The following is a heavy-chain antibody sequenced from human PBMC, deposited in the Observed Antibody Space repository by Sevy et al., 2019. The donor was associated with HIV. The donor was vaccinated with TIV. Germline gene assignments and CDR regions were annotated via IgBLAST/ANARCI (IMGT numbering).Heavy chain of an antibody. CDR2: IQYDGSNK. Sequence: GGSLRLSCAASGFSFSSYGMHWVRQAPGKGLEWMSYIQYDGSNKDYADSVKGRFTISRDNSKNTLYLQMNSLRVEDTAVFYWVKEGGGEGGDHWGQGTLATVSS. CDR3: VKEGGGEGGDH. J-gene: IGHJ4*02. D-gene: IGHD2-21*01. CDR1: GFSFSSYG. V-gene: IGHV3-30*02.